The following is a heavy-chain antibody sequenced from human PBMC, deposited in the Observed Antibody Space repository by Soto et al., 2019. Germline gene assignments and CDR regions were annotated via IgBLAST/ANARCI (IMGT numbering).Heavy chain of an antibody. CDR3: ESVLDYGILTDAFDI. V-gene: IGHV4-59*01. D-gene: IGHD3-9*01. Sequence: SETLSLTCTVSGGSISSYYWSWIRQPPGKGLEWIGYIYYSGSTNYNPSLKSRVTISVDTSKNQFSLKLSSVTAADTAVYYFESVLDYGILTDAFDILGQGTMVTGSS. CDR2: IYYSGST. CDR1: GGSISSYY. J-gene: IGHJ3*02.